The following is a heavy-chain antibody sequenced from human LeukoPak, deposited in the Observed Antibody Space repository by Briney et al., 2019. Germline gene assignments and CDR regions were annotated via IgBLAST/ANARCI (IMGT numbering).Heavy chain of an antibody. D-gene: IGHD3-22*01. CDR3: ARQTSYYYDSSGYSYYFDY. CDR2: INHSGST. V-gene: IGHV4-34*01. J-gene: IGHJ4*02. CDR1: GGSFSGYY. Sequence: SETLSLTCAVYGGSFSGYYWSWIRQPPGKGLEWIGEINHSGSTNYNPSLKSRVTISVDTSKNQFSLKLSSVTAAGTAVYYCARQTSYYYDSSGYSYYFDYWGQGTLVTVSS.